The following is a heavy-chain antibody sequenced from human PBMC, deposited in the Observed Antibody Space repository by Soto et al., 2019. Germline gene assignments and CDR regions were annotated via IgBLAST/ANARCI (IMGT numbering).Heavy chain of an antibody. D-gene: IGHD1-26*01. V-gene: IGHV3-33*01. Sequence: GVTLILSCEASGFMFSDSGMHWVRQAPGKGLEWVAIIWYDGNYKYYSGSAKGRFTISRDNSNNTLYLQMNNLRVEDTAVYYCIVIVGSLPSWGQGTLVTVSS. CDR3: IVIVGSLPS. CDR2: IWYDGNYK. J-gene: IGHJ5*02. CDR1: GFMFSDSG.